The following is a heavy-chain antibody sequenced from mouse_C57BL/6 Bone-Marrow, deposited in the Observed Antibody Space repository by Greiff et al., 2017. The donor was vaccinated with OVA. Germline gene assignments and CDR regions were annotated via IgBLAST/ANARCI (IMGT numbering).Heavy chain of an antibody. Sequence: VQLQQSGAELARPGASVKLSCKASGYTFTSYGISWVKQRTGQGLEWIGEIYPRSGNTYYNEKFKGKATLTADKSSSTAYMELRSLTSEDSAVYFCAREGGILYAMDYWGQGTSVTVSS. V-gene: IGHV1-81*01. CDR3: AREGGILYAMDY. CDR2: IYPRSGNT. J-gene: IGHJ4*01. CDR1: GYTFTSYG.